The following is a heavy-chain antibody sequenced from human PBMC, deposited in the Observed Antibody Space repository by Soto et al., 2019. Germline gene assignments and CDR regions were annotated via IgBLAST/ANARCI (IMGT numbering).Heavy chain of an antibody. J-gene: IGHJ6*03. CDR2: IYHSGST. V-gene: IGHV4-4*02. D-gene: IGHD3-10*01. CDR3: SRDSPSTMVRGVIISVHYYMAV. Sequence: PSETLSLACAVSSGSISSSNWWSWVRQPPGKGLEWIGEIYHSGSTNYNPSLKSRVTISVDKSKNQFSLKLSSVTAADTAVYYCSRDSPSTMVRGVIISVHYYMAVWGKGTTVTVSS. CDR1: SGSISSSNW.